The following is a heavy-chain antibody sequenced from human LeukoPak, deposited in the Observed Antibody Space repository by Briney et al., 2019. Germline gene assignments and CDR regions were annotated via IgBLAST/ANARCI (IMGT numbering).Heavy chain of an antibody. CDR1: GFTFSTYS. V-gene: IGHV3-21*01. J-gene: IGHJ6*04. CDR2: ISSSSSYI. CDR3: AELGITMIGGV. Sequence: GGSLRLSCAASGFTFSTYSMNWVRQAPGKGLEWVSSISSSSSYIYYADSVKGRFTISRDNAENSLYLQMNHLSAEDTAVYYCAELGITMIGGVWGKGTTVNISS. D-gene: IGHD3-10*02.